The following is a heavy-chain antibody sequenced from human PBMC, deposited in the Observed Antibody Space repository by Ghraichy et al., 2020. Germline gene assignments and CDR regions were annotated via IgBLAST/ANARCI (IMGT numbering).Heavy chain of an antibody. CDR1: GFTFSSYT. D-gene: IGHD4-17*01. V-gene: IGHV3-21*01. Sequence: GGSLRLSCAASGFTFSSYTMNWVRQAPGKGLEWVSPVSSGGTYMYYADSVKGRFTISRDNAKDSLYLQMSSLRAEDTAVYYCARDTGMGLRNLDYWGQGILVTASS. J-gene: IGHJ4*02. CDR3: ARDTGMGLRNLDY. CDR2: VSSGGTYM.